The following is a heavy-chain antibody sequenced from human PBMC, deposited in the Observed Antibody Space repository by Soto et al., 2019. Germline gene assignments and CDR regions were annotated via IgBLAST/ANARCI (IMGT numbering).Heavy chain of an antibody. CDR2: ISSRSSTI. CDR3: APHSGYYDY. V-gene: IGHV3-48*01. J-gene: IGHJ4*02. Sequence: VGSLRLSCAASGFTFSSYSMNWVRQAPGKGLEWVSYISSRSSTIYYADSVKGRFTISRDNAKNSLYLQMNSLRAEDTAVYYCAPHSGYYDYWGQGTLVTVSS. CDR1: GFTFSSYS. D-gene: IGHD3-22*01.